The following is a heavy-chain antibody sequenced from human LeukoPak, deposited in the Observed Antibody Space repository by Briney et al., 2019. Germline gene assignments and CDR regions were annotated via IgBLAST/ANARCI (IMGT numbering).Heavy chain of an antibody. V-gene: IGHV1-2*02. CDR2: INPNSGGT. CDR3: AREYIVGATIYYFDY. D-gene: IGHD1-26*01. Sequence: ASVKVSCKASGYTFTGYYMHWVRQAPGQGLEWMGWINPNSGGTNYAQKLQGRVTMTTDTSTSTAYMELRSLRSDDTAVYYCAREYIVGATIYYFDYWGQGTLVTVSS. J-gene: IGHJ4*02. CDR1: GYTFTGYY.